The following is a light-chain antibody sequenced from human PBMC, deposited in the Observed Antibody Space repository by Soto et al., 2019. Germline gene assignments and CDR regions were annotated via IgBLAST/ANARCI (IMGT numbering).Light chain of an antibody. Sequence: NFMLTQPHSVSESPGKTVTISCTRSSGSIASNYVQWYQQRPGSAPTTVIYEDNQRPSGVPARFSGSIDSSSNSASLTISGLKTEDEADYYCQSYDSSNQDVVFGGGTKLTVL. CDR2: EDN. CDR1: SGSIASNY. V-gene: IGLV6-57*03. CDR3: QSYDSSNQDVV. J-gene: IGLJ2*01.